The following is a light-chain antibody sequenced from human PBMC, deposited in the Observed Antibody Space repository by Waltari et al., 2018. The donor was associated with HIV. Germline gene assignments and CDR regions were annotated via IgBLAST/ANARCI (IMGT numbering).Light chain of an antibody. CDR1: NGDISDYNY. J-gene: IGLJ2*01. CDR3: SSFAGTHKL. V-gene: IGLV2-8*01. CDR2: EVT. Sequence: QSALTQSPSASGSPGQSVNISSTDPNGDISDYNYLSWYQHHPDRPPDLIIFEVTKRPAGVPDRFSGSKSGNTASLFVSGLQPEDEATYFCSSFAGTHKLFGGGTKLTVL.